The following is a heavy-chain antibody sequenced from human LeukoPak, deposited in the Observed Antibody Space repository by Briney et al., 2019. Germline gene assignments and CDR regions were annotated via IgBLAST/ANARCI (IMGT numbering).Heavy chain of an antibody. Sequence: SVKVSCKASGGTFSSYAISWVRQAPGQGLEWMGGIIPIFGTANYAQKFQGRVTITTDESTSTAYMELSSLRSEDTAVYYCAREGTAMVTGRYYYYYYMDVWGKGTTVTVSS. CDR3: AREGTAMVTGRYYYYYYMDV. CDR2: IIPIFGTA. J-gene: IGHJ6*03. CDR1: GGTFSSYA. D-gene: IGHD5-18*01. V-gene: IGHV1-69*05.